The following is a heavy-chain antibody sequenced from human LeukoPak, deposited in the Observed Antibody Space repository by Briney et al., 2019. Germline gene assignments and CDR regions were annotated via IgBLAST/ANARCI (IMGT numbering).Heavy chain of an antibody. CDR3: ARDPSRGYSYGYGDN. Sequence: GGSLRLSCAASGFTFSSHWMNWVRQPPGKGPEWVANIKKDGSEKYYVDSVKGRFTISRDNAKNSVYLQMNSLRAEDTAVYYCARDPSRGYSYGYGDNWGQGTLVTVSS. D-gene: IGHD5-18*01. J-gene: IGHJ4*02. CDR1: GFTFSSHW. CDR2: IKKDGSEK. V-gene: IGHV3-7*01.